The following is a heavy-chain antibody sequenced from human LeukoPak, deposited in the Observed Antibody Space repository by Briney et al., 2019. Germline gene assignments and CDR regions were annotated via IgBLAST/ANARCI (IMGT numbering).Heavy chain of an antibody. Sequence: GGSLRLSCAASGFTFSSYWMHWVRQAPGKGLVLVSRIYSDGSSITYADSVKGRFTISRDNAKNTLYLEMNSLRAEDTALYYCARERSGSYYYFDYWGQGTTVTVSS. CDR2: IYSDGSSI. CDR1: GFTFSSYW. V-gene: IGHV3-74*01. D-gene: IGHD1-26*01. J-gene: IGHJ4*03. CDR3: ARERSGSYYYFDY.